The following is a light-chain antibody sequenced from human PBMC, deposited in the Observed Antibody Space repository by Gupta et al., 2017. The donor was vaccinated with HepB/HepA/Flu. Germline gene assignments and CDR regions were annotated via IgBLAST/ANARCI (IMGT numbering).Light chain of an antibody. Sequence: QSVLTQPPSVSGAPGQRVPISCTGSSANIGADYDVHWYQKRPGKAPKRLNYGVTNRPSGVPDRLSASKSGTLASRASTGLQAEDEADYYCQSYDSSLSGVVFGGGTKLTVL. CDR2: GVT. V-gene: IGLV1-40*01. J-gene: IGLJ2*01. CDR1: SANIGADYD. CDR3: QSYDSSLSGVV.